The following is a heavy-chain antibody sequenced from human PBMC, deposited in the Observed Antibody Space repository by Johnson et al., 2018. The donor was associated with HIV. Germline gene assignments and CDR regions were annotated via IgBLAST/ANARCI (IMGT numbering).Heavy chain of an antibody. D-gene: IGHD1-26*01. J-gene: IGHJ3*02. CDR2: INWNGGSK. CDR1: GFIFSSYG. Sequence: EVQLVESGGGVVQPGGSLRLSCAASGFIFSSYGMHWVRQAPGKGLEWVSLINWNGGSKGYADSVKGRFTISRDNAKNSLYLQMNSLTVEDTALYYCARADRDSGTYHDAFDIWGQGTMVTVSS. V-gene: IGHV3-20*04. CDR3: ARADRDSGTYHDAFDI.